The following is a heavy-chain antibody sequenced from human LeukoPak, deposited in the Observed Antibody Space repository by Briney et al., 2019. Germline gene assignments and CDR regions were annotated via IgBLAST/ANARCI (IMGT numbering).Heavy chain of an antibody. Sequence: GESXXXXCXXXXXXFXXYWXXWVRQMPGKGLEWMGIIYPDDSDTRYSPSFQGQVTISADKSINTAYLQWSSLKASDTAMYYCARKYSTSWYIDYWGQGTLVTVSS. V-gene: IGHV5-51*01. CDR1: XXXFXXYW. CDR2: IYPDDSDT. D-gene: IGHD6-13*01. CDR3: ARKYSTSWYIDY. J-gene: IGHJ4*02.